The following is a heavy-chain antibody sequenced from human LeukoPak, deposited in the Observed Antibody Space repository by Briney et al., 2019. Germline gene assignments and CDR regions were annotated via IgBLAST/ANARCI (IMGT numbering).Heavy chain of an antibody. V-gene: IGHV1-58*02. D-gene: IGHD6-13*01. CDR3: AADLGGAAAGNLDY. Sequence: SVKVSCKASGFSFLTSTMQWVRQARGQRLEWVGWIVVGNGHTNYAQKFQERVTITRDMSTNTAYMELNNLRSEDTAVYYCAADLGGAAAGNLDYWGQGTLVTVSS. CDR1: GFSFLTST. J-gene: IGHJ4*02. CDR2: IVVGNGHT.